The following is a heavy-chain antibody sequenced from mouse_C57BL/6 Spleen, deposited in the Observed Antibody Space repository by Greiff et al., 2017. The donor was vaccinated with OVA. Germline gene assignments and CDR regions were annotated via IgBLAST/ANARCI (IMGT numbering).Heavy chain of an antibody. V-gene: IGHV1-61*01. J-gene: IGHJ2*01. CDR2: IYPSDSET. Sequence: VQLQQPGAELVRPGSSVKLSCKASGYTFTSYWMDWVKQRPGQGLEWIGNIYPSDSETHYNQKFKDKATLTVDKSSSTAYMQLSSLTSEDSAVYYCARGYYGNYGYWGQGTTLTVSS. CDR3: ARGYYGNYGY. D-gene: IGHD2-1*01. CDR1: GYTFTSYW.